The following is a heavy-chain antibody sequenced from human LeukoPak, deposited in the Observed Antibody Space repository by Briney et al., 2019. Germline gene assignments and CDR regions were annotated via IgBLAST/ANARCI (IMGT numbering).Heavy chain of an antibody. CDR3: ARRRGYCSGTSCLIEFDY. D-gene: IGHD2-2*01. Sequence: ETLSLTCTVSGGSIRSGSYYWGWIRQPPGKGLEWIGSIYYSGSTDYNPSLKSRVTISVDTSKDQFSLKLSSVTAADTAVYYCARRRGYCSGTSCLIEFDYWGQGTLVTVSS. CDR1: GGSIRSGSYY. CDR2: IYYSGST. V-gene: IGHV4-39*01. J-gene: IGHJ4*02.